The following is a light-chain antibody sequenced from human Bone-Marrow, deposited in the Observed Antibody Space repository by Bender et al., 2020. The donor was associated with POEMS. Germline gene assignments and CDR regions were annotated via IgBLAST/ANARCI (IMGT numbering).Light chain of an antibody. CDR1: NSNIVNNP. Sequence: QSVLTQPPSVSAAPGQKVTISCSGSNSNIVNNPVSWYQQLPGKAPKLMIFESTKRPSGISNRFSGSKSGNTASLTISGLQAEDEADYYCAAWEDSLNGWVFGGGTKLTVL. J-gene: IGLJ3*02. CDR2: EST. V-gene: IGLV1-51*01. CDR3: AAWEDSLNGWV.